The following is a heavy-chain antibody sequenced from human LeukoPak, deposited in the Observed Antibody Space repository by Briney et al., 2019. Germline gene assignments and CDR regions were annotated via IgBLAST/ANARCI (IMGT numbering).Heavy chain of an antibody. CDR2: INGDGSST. D-gene: IGHD4-17*01. CDR3: ARDRRSLDAFDI. CDR1: GFTFSSYW. V-gene: IGHV3-74*01. Sequence: GGSLRLSCAASGFTFSSYWMHWVRQAPGKGLVWVSRINGDGSSTNYADSVKGRFTISRDNAKNTLYLQMNSLRAEDTAVYYCARDRRSLDAFDIWGQGTMVTVSS. J-gene: IGHJ3*02.